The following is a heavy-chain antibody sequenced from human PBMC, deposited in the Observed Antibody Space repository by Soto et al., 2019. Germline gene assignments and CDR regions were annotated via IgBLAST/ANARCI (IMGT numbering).Heavy chain of an antibody. CDR1: GYTFSGYY. CDR2: INPNSGDT. D-gene: IGHD3-16*01. J-gene: IGHJ6*02. CDR3: VRDTEFRRCLDGSLDL. Sequence: GASVKVSCKASGYTFSGYYIHWVRQAPGQGLEWMGWINPNSGDTNYAQKFQGRVTMTRGTSITTAYMELSRLRSDDTAVYYCVRDTEFRRCLDGSLDLWGQGTTVTVSS. V-gene: IGHV1-2*02.